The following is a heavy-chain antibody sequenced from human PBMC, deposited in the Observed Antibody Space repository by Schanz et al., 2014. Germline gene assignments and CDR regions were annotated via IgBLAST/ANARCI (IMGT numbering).Heavy chain of an antibody. J-gene: IGHJ4*02. Sequence: EVQLVESGGGLVQPGGSLRLSCAASGFNFSNYAMNWVRQAPRKGLEWVSYISRSSSTIYYTDSVKGRFTISRDNAKNSVFLQMNGLRDEDTAVYYCATETYSSSWCFDYWGQGTLVTVSS. CDR2: ISRSSSTI. CDR3: ATETYSSSWCFDY. V-gene: IGHV3-48*02. CDR1: GFNFSNYA. D-gene: IGHD6-13*01.